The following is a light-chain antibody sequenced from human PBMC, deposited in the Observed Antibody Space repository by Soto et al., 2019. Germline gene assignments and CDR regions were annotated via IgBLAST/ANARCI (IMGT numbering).Light chain of an antibody. V-gene: IGKV1-5*03. CDR3: QQYNSYSS. CDR2: KAS. Sequence: DIQMTQSPSTLSASVGDRVTITCRASQSISSWLAWYQQKPGKAPKLLIYKASSLESGVPSRFSGSGSGTEFTLTISSLQPDDFATYYCQQYNSYSSCGQGTK. CDR1: QSISSW. J-gene: IGKJ1*01.